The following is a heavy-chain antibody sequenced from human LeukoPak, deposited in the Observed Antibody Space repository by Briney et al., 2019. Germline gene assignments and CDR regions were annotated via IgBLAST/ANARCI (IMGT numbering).Heavy chain of an antibody. Sequence: GGSLRLSCAASGFTFSSYSMNWVRQAPGKGLEWVSYISSSSSTIYYADSEKGRFTISRDNAKNSLYLQMNSLRAEDTAVYYCARINVGADYHYYYMDAWGKGTTVTVSS. V-gene: IGHV3-48*04. CDR2: ISSSSSTI. CDR3: ARINVGADYHYYYMDA. CDR1: GFTFSSYS. J-gene: IGHJ6*03. D-gene: IGHD3-16*01.